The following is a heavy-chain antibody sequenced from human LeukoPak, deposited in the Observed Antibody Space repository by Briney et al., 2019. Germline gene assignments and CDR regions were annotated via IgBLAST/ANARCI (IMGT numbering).Heavy chain of an antibody. V-gene: IGHV3-48*02. CDR3: ARAMDV. CDR2: ISSSSRAI. J-gene: IGHJ6*02. Sequence: RGSLRLSCAASGFTFSSNSMNWVRQAPGKGLEWVSYISSSSRAIYYADSVKGRFTISRDNAKNSLYLQMNSLRDEDTAVYYCARAMDVWGQGTTVTVSS. CDR1: GFTFSSNS.